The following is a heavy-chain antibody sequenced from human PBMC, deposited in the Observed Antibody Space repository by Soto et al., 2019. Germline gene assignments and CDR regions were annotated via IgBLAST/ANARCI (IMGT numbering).Heavy chain of an antibody. Sequence: QLVQSGSEVKKPGSSVKVSCQASGGTFSGYVVTWVRQAPGQGLEWMGEFVPLFGTTNYAQRFSGRTTISAEESTCTAYRVLRPLSSYDTAVYYCAPHGLGVSSPRYCDNWGQGSLVTVSS. J-gene: IGHJ4*02. V-gene: IGHV1-69*01. CDR2: FVPLFGTT. D-gene: IGHD2-21*01. CDR3: APHGLGVSSPRYCDN. CDR1: GGTFSGYV.